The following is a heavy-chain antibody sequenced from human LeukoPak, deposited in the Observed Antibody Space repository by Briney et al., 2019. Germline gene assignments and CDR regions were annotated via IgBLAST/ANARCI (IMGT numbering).Heavy chain of an antibody. V-gene: IGHV1-2*02. J-gene: IGHJ4*02. CDR3: ARDPPYDSSTIFDY. Sequence: ASVKVSCKASGYTFTGYYMHWVRQAPGQGLEWMGWINPNSGGTNYAQKFQGRVTMTRDTSISTAYMELSRLRSDDTAVYYCARDPPYDSSTIFDYWGQGTLVTVSS. CDR2: INPNSGGT. CDR1: GYTFTGYY. D-gene: IGHD3-22*01.